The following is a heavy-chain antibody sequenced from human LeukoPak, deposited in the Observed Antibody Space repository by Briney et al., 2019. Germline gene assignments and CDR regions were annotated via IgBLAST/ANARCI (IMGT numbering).Heavy chain of an antibody. CDR3: AKDGKEWLLFPYYFDY. CDR1: GFTFSSYA. J-gene: IGHJ4*02. D-gene: IGHD3-3*01. Sequence: GGSLRLSCAASGFTFSSYAMSWVRQAPGKGLEWVSAISGSGGSTYYADSVKGRFTISRDNSKNTLYLQMNSLRAEDTAVYYCAKDGKEWLLFPYYFDYWGQGTLVAVSS. CDR2: ISGSGGST. V-gene: IGHV3-23*01.